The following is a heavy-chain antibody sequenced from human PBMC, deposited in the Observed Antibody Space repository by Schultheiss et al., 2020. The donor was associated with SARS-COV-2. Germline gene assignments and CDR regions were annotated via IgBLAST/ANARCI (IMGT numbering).Heavy chain of an antibody. CDR1: GLTVSDYY. Sequence: GGSLRLSCAASGLTVSDYYMTWIRQAPGKGLEWVSYISSSGSYTNYADSVRGRFTISRDNAKKSLYLQMNSLRAEDTAVYYCARDVYKSRAFTMVRGEESDYWGQGTLVTVSS. V-gene: IGHV3-11*06. D-gene: IGHD3-10*01. J-gene: IGHJ4*02. CDR3: ARDVYKSRAFTMVRGEESDY. CDR2: ISSSGSYT.